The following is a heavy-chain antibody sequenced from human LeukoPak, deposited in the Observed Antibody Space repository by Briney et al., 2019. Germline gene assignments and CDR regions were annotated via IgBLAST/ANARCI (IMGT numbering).Heavy chain of an antibody. Sequence: VASVKVSCTASGYTFTSYDINWVRQATGQGLEWMGWTNPNSGNTGYAQKFQGRVTMTRNTSISTAYMELSSLRSEDTAVYYCARGHYYDSSGSYAFDIWGQRTMVTVSS. D-gene: IGHD3-22*01. J-gene: IGHJ3*02. CDR3: ARGHYYDSSGSYAFDI. CDR1: GYTFTSYD. CDR2: TNPNSGNT. V-gene: IGHV1-8*01.